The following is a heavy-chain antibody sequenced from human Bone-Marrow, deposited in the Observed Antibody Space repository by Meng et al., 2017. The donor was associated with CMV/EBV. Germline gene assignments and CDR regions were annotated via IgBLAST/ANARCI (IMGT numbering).Heavy chain of an antibody. CDR2: INSDGSSS. V-gene: IGHV3-74*01. J-gene: IGHJ3*02. D-gene: IGHD2-2*01. CDR3: ARSPGSQLYI. Sequence: GESLKISCAASGFTFSSFWMHWVRQAPGKGLAWVSRINSDGSSSNYGDSVKGRFTISRDNAENTLYLQMNSLRAEDTAVYYCARSPGSQLYIWGRGTVVTVSS. CDR1: GFTFSSFW.